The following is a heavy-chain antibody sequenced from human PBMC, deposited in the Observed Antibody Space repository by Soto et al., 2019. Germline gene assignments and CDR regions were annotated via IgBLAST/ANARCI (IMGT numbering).Heavy chain of an antibody. Sequence: QVQLVESGGGVVQPGRSLRLSCAASGFSFSSYGMHWVRQAPGKGLVWVAVISYDVTNKYYADSVKGRFTISRDNSKNTLYLQMNSLRAEDTAVYYCAKDLRIAVAGTDYFDSWGQGTLVTVSS. CDR1: GFSFSSYG. CDR2: ISYDVTNK. CDR3: AKDLRIAVAGTDYFDS. J-gene: IGHJ4*02. D-gene: IGHD6-19*01. V-gene: IGHV3-30*18.